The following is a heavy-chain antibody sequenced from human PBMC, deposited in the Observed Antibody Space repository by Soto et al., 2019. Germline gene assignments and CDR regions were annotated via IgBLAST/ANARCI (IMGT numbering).Heavy chain of an antibody. D-gene: IGHD3-22*01. CDR2: IIPIFDIT. J-gene: IGHJ6*02. V-gene: IGHV1-69*01. CDR3: ARPDEGGYSSNHHYYYALDV. Sequence: QVQLVQSGAEVKKPGSSVKVSCKASGGTFRSYSISWVRQAPGQGLEWMGGIIPIFDITNYAQKFQGRVTITADESTSTAYMELSSLGSDDTAVYYCARPDEGGYSSNHHYYYALDVWGQGTTDTV. CDR1: GGTFRSYS.